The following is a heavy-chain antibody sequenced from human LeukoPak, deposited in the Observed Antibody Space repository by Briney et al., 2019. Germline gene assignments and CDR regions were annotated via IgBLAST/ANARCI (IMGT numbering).Heavy chain of an antibody. J-gene: IGHJ4*02. CDR1: GFTFSSYS. CDR2: ISSGGSYI. Sequence: GGSLRLSCAASGFTFSSYSMNWVRQAPGKGLEWVSSISSGGSYIYYADSVKGRFTISRDNAKNSLYLQMNSLKTEDTAVYYCATDYYDSSGQSNWGQGTLVTVSS. D-gene: IGHD3-22*01. CDR3: ATDYYDSSGQSN. V-gene: IGHV3-21*01.